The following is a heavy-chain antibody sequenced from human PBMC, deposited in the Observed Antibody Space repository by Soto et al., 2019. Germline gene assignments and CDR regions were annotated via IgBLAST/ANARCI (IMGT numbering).Heavy chain of an antibody. CDR3: ARVRGGDFWSGYHMYYYYYMDV. D-gene: IGHD3-3*01. V-gene: IGHV3-74*01. CDR1: GFTFSSYW. Sequence: GGSLRLSCAASGFTFSSYWMHWVRQAPGKGLVWVSRINSDGSSTSYADSVKGRFTISRDNAKNTLYLQMNSLRAEDTAVYYCARVRGGDFWSGYHMYYYYYMDVWGKGTTVTVSS. CDR2: INSDGSST. J-gene: IGHJ6*03.